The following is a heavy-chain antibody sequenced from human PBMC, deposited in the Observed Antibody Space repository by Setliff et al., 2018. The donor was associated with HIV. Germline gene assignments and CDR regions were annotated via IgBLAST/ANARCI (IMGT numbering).Heavy chain of an antibody. V-gene: IGHV4-34*11. D-gene: IGHD3-16*01. J-gene: IGHJ5*01. CDR3: ARSFKIAFGGNEVSGSWFDS. Sequence: PSETLSLTCAVYGGALSAYYWSWIRQPPGKGLEWIGYIYYSGSTKYNPSLKSRVTISVDTSKKQFSLSLSSVTGADTAMYYCARSFKIAFGGNEVSGSWFDSWGQGTLVTVS. CDR1: GGALSAYY. CDR2: IYYSGST.